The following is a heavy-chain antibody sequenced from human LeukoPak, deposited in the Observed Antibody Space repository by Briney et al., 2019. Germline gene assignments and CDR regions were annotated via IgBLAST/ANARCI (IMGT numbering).Heavy chain of an antibody. CDR3: ARAPGRVTDKNFDY. J-gene: IGHJ4*02. V-gene: IGHV3-30*02. D-gene: IGHD2-21*02. CDR1: GFSFSSHG. Sequence: PGGSLRLSCAASGFSFSSHGMHWVRQAPGDGLEWVAFIRYEGKDKWYADSVKGRFTISRDNAKNSLYLQMNSLRAEDTAVYYCARAPGRVTDKNFDYWGQGTLVTVSS. CDR2: IRYEGKDK.